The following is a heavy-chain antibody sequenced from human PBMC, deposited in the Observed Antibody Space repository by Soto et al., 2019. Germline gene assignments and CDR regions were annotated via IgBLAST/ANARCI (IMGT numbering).Heavy chain of an antibody. D-gene: IGHD5-18*01. CDR2: IKSKTDGWTT. Sequence: GGSLRLSCAASGFTFRNAWMSWVRQAPGKGLEWVCRIKSKTDGWTTDYAAPVKGRFTISRDDSKNTLYLQMNSLKTEDTAVYYCNTDRGYSYGLPFAYWAQGTLVSVSS. J-gene: IGHJ4*02. CDR1: GFTFRNAW. CDR3: NTDRGYSYGLPFAY. V-gene: IGHV3-15*01.